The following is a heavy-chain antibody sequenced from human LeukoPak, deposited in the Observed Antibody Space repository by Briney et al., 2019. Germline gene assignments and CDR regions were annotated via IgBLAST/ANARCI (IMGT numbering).Heavy chain of an antibody. Sequence: SETLSLTCTVSGGSISSYYWSWIRQPPGKGLEWIGYIYYSGSTNYNPSLKSRVTISVDTSKNQFSLKLSSVTAADTAVYYCANTETAGLEWLQLSPFDYWGQGTLVTVSS. V-gene: IGHV4-59*01. J-gene: IGHJ4*02. CDR3: ANTETAGLEWLQLSPFDY. CDR2: IYYSGST. CDR1: GGSISSYY. D-gene: IGHD5-12*01.